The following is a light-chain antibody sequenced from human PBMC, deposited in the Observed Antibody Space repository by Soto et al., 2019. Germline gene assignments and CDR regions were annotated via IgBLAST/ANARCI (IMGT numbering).Light chain of an antibody. CDR1: HSVNSH. V-gene: IGKV3-15*01. CDR3: QHLDT. CDR2: GAS. Sequence: MMMTQSPATLSVSPGERVTLSCRTSHSVNSHVAWYQQKPGQAPRLLLYGASTRATGIPVRFSGSGFGTEFTLTISSLQSEDFAVYYCQHLDTFGQGTKLEIK. J-gene: IGKJ2*01.